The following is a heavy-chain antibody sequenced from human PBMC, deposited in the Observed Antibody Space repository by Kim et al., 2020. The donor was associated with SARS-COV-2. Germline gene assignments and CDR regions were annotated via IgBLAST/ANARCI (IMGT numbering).Heavy chain of an antibody. V-gene: IGHV3-30*03. CDR3: ARRGPGRDTAMGYYFDF. D-gene: IGHD5-18*01. J-gene: IGHJ4*02. CDR2: IGYDGSLK. CDR1: GFTFSLFA. Sequence: GGSLRLSCAASGFTFSLFAIHWVRQAPGQGLEWVALIGYDGSLKEYADSVRGRFTISRDNSKNTVNLQMTSLTTEDTAIYYCARRGPGRDTAMGYYFDFWGQGSLVTASS.